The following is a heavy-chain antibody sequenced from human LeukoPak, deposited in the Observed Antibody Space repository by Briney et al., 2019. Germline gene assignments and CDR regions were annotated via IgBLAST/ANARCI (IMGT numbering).Heavy chain of an antibody. J-gene: IGHJ4*02. D-gene: IGHD3-3*01. Sequence: GGSLRLSCAASGFTFSSYSMNWVRQAPGKGLEWVSYISSSSSSTIYYADSVKGRFTISRDNAKNSLYLQMNSLRAEDTAVYYCARESERFLEWLPRPFDYWGQGTLVTVSS. V-gene: IGHV3-48*04. CDR3: ARESERFLEWLPRPFDY. CDR1: GFTFSSYS. CDR2: ISSSSSSTI.